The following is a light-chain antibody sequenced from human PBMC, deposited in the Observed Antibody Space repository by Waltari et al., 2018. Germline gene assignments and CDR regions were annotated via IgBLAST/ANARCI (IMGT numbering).Light chain of an antibody. Sequence: DIQLTQSPSFLSASIGDRVTITSRASQGSSSYLDWYQPKPGKAPKLLIYAVSTLQSGGPSMFSGSGSGTEFTLTISSLQPQDFATYDCQELNTSPQSLTFGGGPNVEI. CDR2: AVS. J-gene: IGKJ4*01. CDR1: QGSSSY. V-gene: IGKV1-9*01. CDR3: QELNTSPQSLT.